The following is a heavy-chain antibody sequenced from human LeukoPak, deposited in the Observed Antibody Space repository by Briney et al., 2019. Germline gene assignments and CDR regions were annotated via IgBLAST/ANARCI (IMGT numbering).Heavy chain of an antibody. V-gene: IGHV4-39*01. CDR2: IFYGGST. Sequence: SETLSLACTVSGISISDSSYYWGWVRQPPGKGLEWIVSIFYGGSTYYNPSLKSRVTISVDTSKNQFSLKLGSVTAADTAMYYCARQTKSYDILTGYNGAYFGHWGQGTLVTVSS. J-gene: IGHJ4*02. D-gene: IGHD3-9*01. CDR1: GISISDSSYY. CDR3: ARQTKSYDILTGYNGAYFGH.